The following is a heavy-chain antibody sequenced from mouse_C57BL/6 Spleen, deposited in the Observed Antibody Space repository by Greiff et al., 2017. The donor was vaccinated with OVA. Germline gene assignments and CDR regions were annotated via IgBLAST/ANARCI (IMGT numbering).Heavy chain of an antibody. CDR2: IYPGDGDT. CDR3: AREAHYYYGSSYGYFDV. CDR1: GYAFSSSW. V-gene: IGHV1-82*01. D-gene: IGHD1-1*01. J-gene: IGHJ1*03. Sequence: QVQLQQSGPELVKPGASVKISCKASGYAFSSSWMNWVKQRPGKGLEWIGRIYPGDGDTNYNGKFKGKATLTADKSSSTAYMQLSSLTSEDSAVYFCAREAHYYYGSSYGYFDVWGTGTTVTVSS.